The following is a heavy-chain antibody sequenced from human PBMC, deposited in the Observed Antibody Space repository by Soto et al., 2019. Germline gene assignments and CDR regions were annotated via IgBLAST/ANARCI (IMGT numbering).Heavy chain of an antibody. V-gene: IGHV1-69*01. CDR1: GGTFSSYP. J-gene: IGHJ4*02. Sequence: QVQLVQSGAEVKKPGSSMKVSCKTFGGTFSSYPISWVRQAPGEGLEWMGAITPIFGTTDYAQNFQGRLTITADESTSTAYMELTSLRSEDTATYFCARIGTSVGGYWGQGTLVTVSS. D-gene: IGHD2-15*01. CDR2: ITPIFGTT. CDR3: ARIGTSVGGY.